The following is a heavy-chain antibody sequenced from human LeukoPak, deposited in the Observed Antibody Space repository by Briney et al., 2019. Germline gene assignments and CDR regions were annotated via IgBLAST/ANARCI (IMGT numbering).Heavy chain of an antibody. CDR2: INPNSGDT. J-gene: IGHJ4*02. Sequence: GASVKVSCKAPGYTFTGYYMHWVRQAPGQGLEWMGWINPNSGDTNYAQKFQGRVTMTRDTSTKTAYMELSGLRSDDTAVYYCAVSSRYSGSYFSYFDYWGQGTLVTVSS. D-gene: IGHD1-26*01. CDR3: AVSSRYSGSYFSYFDY. V-gene: IGHV1-2*02. CDR1: GYTFTGYY.